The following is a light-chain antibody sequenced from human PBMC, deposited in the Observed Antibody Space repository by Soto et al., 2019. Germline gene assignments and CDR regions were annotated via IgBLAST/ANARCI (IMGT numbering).Light chain of an antibody. Sequence: DIQMNQSPSSVAASVGDRVSITCRASQDINVWLAWYQQKPGLAPNLLIYRASRLLGGVPSRFSGSGSGTDFTLTIRSLQPEDLATYYCQQGKDCPLTFGGGTKVDIK. CDR3: QQGKDCPLT. V-gene: IGKV1-12*01. J-gene: IGKJ4*01. CDR2: RAS. CDR1: QDINVW.